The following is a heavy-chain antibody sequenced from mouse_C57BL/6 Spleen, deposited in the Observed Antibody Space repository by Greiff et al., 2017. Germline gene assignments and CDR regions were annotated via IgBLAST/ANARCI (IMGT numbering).Heavy chain of an antibody. CDR1: GYTFTSYG. CDR2: IYPRSGNP. CDR3: ARENSYAMDY. Sequence: VQLQQSGAELARPGASVKLSCTASGYTFTSYGISWVKQRTGQGLEWIGEIYPRSGNPYYNEKFKGKATLTADKSSSTAYMELRSLTSEDSAVYFCARENSYAMDYWGQGTSVTVSS. J-gene: IGHJ4*01. V-gene: IGHV1-81*01.